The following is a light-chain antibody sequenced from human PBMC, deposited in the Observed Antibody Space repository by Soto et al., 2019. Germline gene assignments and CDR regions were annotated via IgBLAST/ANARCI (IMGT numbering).Light chain of an antibody. CDR2: EVS. Sequence: QSALTQPPSASGSPGQSVIISCTGTSSDVGGYNYVSWYQQHPGKAPTLMIYEVSKRPSGVPDRFSGSKSGNTASLTVSGLQAEDEADYYCSSYAGSKGVFGGGTKVTVL. CDR1: SSDVGGYNY. CDR3: SSYAGSKGV. V-gene: IGLV2-8*01. J-gene: IGLJ2*01.